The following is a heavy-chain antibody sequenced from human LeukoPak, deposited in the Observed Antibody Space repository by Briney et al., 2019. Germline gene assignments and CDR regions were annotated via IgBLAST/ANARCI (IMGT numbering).Heavy chain of an antibody. D-gene: IGHD3-22*01. V-gene: IGHV3-30*02. CDR3: SAGEGYYDSSDYYSAWAFNV. CDR1: GFTFSSYG. CDR2: IRFDGSNK. J-gene: IGHJ3*01. Sequence: GGSLRLSCAASGFTFSSYGIHWVRQAPGKGLEWVAFIRFDGSNKYYADSVKGRFTISRDNSKNTLYMQMNSLRAEDTAVYYCSAGEGYYDSSDYYSAWAFNVWGQGTMVTVSS.